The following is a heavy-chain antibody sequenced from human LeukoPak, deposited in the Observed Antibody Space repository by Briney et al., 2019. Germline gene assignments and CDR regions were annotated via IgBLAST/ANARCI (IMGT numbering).Heavy chain of an antibody. V-gene: IGHV1-69*05. Sequence: SVKVSCKASEGTFSSYAISWVRQAPGQGLEWMGGIIPIFGTANYAQKFQGRVTITTDESTSTAYMELSSLRSEDTAVYYCAGGPSGSYYSRRLYAFDIWGQGTMVTVSS. CDR2: IIPIFGTA. D-gene: IGHD1-26*01. CDR3: AGGPSGSYYSRRLYAFDI. J-gene: IGHJ3*02. CDR1: EGTFSSYA.